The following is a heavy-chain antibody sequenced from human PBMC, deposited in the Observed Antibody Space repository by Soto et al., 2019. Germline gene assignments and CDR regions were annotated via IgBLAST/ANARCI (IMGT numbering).Heavy chain of an antibody. V-gene: IGHV3-30-3*01. Sequence: QVQLVESGGGVVQPGRSLRLSCAASGFTFSSYAMHWVRQAPGKGLEWVAVISYDGSNKYYADSVKGRFTISRDNSKNTLYLQMNSLRAEDTAVYYCARGRIAVAVCMVYWGQGTLVTVSS. J-gene: IGHJ4*02. CDR1: GFTFSSYA. CDR3: ARGRIAVAVCMVY. CDR2: ISYDGSNK. D-gene: IGHD6-19*01.